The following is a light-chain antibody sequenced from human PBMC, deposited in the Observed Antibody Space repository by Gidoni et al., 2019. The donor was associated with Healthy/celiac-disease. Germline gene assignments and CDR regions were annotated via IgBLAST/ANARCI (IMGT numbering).Light chain of an antibody. CDR3: SSYTSSSTLEV. CDR1: SVDVGGYNY. V-gene: IGLV2-14*01. CDR2: DVS. Sequence: QSALTQPASVSGSPGQSITTSCTGTSVDVGGYNYVSWYQQHPGKAPKLMIYDVSNRPSGVSNRFSGSKSGNTASLTISGLQAEDEADYYCSSYTSSSTLEVFGTGTKVTVL. J-gene: IGLJ1*01.